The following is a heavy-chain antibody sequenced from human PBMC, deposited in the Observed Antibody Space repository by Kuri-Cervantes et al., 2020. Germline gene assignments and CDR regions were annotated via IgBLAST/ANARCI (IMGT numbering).Heavy chain of an antibody. Sequence: SETLSLTCTVSGGSISSSYWSWIRQPPGKELEWIGYIYYSGSINYNPSLKSRVTISVDTSKNQFSLKLSSVTAADTAVYYCARGGIQLWLRTAPMDVWGQGTTVTVSS. D-gene: IGHD5-18*01. CDR2: IYYSGSI. CDR1: GGSISSSY. CDR3: ARGGIQLWLRTAPMDV. V-gene: IGHV4-59*12. J-gene: IGHJ6*02.